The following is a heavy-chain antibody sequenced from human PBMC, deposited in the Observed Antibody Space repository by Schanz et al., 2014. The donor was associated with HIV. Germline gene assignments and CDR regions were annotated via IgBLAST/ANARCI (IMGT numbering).Heavy chain of an antibody. CDR3: AKDRITGTTGVPYYYYGMDV. Sequence: QVQLVESGGGVVQPGRSLRLSCAASGFTFSSYGMHWVRQAPGKGLEWVAIIWYDGSNKYYGDSVKGRFTISRDNSKNTLYLQMNSLRAEDTAVYYCAKDRITGTTGVPYYYYGMDVWGQGTTVTVSS. D-gene: IGHD1-7*01. V-gene: IGHV3-33*06. J-gene: IGHJ6*02. CDR2: IWYDGSNK. CDR1: GFTFSSYG.